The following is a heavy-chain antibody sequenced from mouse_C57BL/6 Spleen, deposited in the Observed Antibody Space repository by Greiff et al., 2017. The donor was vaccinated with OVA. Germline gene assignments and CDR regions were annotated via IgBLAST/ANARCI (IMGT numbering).Heavy chain of an antibody. CDR1: GYSIPSGYY. J-gene: IGHJ4*01. CDR2: ISYDGSN. D-gene: IGHD1-1*01. CDR3: ASDGSYAMDY. V-gene: IGHV3-6*01. Sequence: EVKLQESGPGLVKPSQSLSLTCSVTGYSIPSGYYWNWIRQFPGNKLEWMGYISYDGSNNYNPSLKNRISITRDTSKTQFFLKLNSVTTEDTATYYCASDGSYAMDYWGQGTSVTVSS.